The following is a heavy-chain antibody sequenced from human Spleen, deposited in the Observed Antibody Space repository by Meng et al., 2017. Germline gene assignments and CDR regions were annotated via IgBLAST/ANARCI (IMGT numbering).Heavy chain of an antibody. CDR1: GYALTAYW. J-gene: IGHJ4*02. V-gene: IGHV1-2*06. Sequence: QGQRVQSGAGVKNSGASVKVACKPAGYALTAYWLHWVRQAPGQVLEWMGRIDPGTGGTQYAQNFHGRVTMTRDTYISTTFMEQSRLRSDDTAVYYCVRDENISAAGKLFGDYWGQGTLVTVSS. D-gene: IGHD6-13*01. CDR2: IDPGTGGT. CDR3: VRDENISAAGKLFGDY.